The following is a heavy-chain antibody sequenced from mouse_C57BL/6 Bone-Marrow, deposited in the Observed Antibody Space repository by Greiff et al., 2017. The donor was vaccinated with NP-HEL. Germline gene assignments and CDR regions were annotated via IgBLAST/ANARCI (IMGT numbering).Heavy chain of an antibody. CDR2: INPRSGYT. CDR1: GYTFTSYT. D-gene: IGHD1-1*01. V-gene: IGHV1-4*01. CDR3: ARSDYVSSLYWYFDV. J-gene: IGHJ1*03. Sequence: QVQLKQSGAELARPGASVKMSCKASGYTFTSYTMHWVKQRPGQGLEWIGYINPRSGYTKYNQKFKDKATLTADKSSSTAYMQLSSLTSEASAFYYVARSDYVSSLYWYFDVWGTGTTVTVSS.